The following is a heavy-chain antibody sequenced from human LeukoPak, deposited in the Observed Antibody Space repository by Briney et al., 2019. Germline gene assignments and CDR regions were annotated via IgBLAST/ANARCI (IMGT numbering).Heavy chain of an antibody. CDR1: GYSISSGYY. Sequence: SETLSLTCAVSGYSISSGYYWGWIRPPSGKGRGWIGSIYHSGSTYYNPSLKSRVTISVDTSKNQFSLHLSSVTAADTAVYYCARSYGSGSYKWFDPWGQGTLVTVSS. J-gene: IGHJ5*02. CDR3: ARSYGSGSYKWFDP. CDR2: IYHSGST. D-gene: IGHD3-10*01. V-gene: IGHV4-38-2*01.